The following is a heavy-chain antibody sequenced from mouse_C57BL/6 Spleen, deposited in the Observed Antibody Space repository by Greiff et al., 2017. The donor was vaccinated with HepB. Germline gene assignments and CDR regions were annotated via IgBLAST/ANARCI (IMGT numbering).Heavy chain of an antibody. CDR2: IYPRSGNT. CDR3: ARSRSTMITTAWFAY. V-gene: IGHV1-81*01. D-gene: IGHD2-4*01. Sequence: VQLQQSGAELARPGASVKLSCKASGYTFTSYGISWVKQRTGQGLEWIGEIYPRSGNTYYNEKFKGKATLTADKSSSTAYMELRSLTSEDSAVYFCARSRSTMITTAWFAYWGQGTLVTVSA. J-gene: IGHJ3*01. CDR1: GYTFTSYG.